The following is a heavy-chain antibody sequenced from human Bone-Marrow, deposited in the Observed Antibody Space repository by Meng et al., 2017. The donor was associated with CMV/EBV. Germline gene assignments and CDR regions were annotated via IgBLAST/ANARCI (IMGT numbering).Heavy chain of an antibody. Sequence: GGSLRLSCAASGFTFSSYSMNWVRQAPGKGLEWVSYISSSSSTIYYADSVKGRFTISRDNAKNSLYLQMNSLRAEDTAVYYCAGRGKVDYWGQGTLVTVSS. D-gene: IGHD4-23*01. V-gene: IGHV3-48*04. J-gene: IGHJ4*02. CDR3: AGRGKVDY. CDR1: GFTFSSYS. CDR2: ISSSSSTI.